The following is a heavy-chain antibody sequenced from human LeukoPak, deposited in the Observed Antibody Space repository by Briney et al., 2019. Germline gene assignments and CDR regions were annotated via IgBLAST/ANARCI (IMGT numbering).Heavy chain of an antibody. CDR1: GYTFNTFD. Sequence: GASVKLSCKASGYTFNTFDINWVRQATGQGPEWMGWVNIYNDKTVYAPKFQGRVSISSNNSINTAYMEFSGLKSDDTAVYYCARGRRLRGVTSRPIYYYYYMDVWGGGTTVTVPS. CDR3: ARGRRLRGVTSRPIYYYYYMDV. J-gene: IGHJ6*03. CDR2: VNIYNDKT. D-gene: IGHD3-10*01. V-gene: IGHV1-8*03.